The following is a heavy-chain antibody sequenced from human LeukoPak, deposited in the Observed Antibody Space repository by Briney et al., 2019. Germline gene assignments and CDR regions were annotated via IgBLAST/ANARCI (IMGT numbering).Heavy chain of an antibody. V-gene: IGHV3-43D*03. CDR1: AFTFDDYG. CDR3: AKVSYYDSSGYPGDYGMDV. D-gene: IGHD3-22*01. J-gene: IGHJ6*02. Sequence: GGSLRLSWAAAAFTFDDYGMHWVRPAAGKGLEWVALISWDGGSTYYADSVKGRFTISRDNSKNSPYLQMNSLRAEDTALYYCAKVSYYDSSGYPGDYGMDVWGQGTTVTVSS. CDR2: ISWDGGST.